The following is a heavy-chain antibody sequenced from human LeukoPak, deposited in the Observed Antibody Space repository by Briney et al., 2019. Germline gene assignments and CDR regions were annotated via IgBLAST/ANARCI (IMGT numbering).Heavy chain of an antibody. CDR2: IYYSGNT. J-gene: IGHJ4*02. CDR3: ARVGSGSFDY. D-gene: IGHD6-19*01. V-gene: IGHV4-59*01. CDR1: GGSISTYY. Sequence: SETLSLTCTVSGGSISTYYWSWIRQPPGKGLEFIGYIYYSGNTNYNPSLKSRVTVSIDTSKNQFSLKLRSVTAADTAVYYCARVGSGSFDYWAREPWSPSPQ.